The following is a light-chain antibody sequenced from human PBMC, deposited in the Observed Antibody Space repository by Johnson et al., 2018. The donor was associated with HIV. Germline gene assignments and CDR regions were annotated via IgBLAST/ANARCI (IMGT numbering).Light chain of an antibody. CDR2: ENN. Sequence: QSVLTQPPSVSAAPGLKVTISCSGSSSNIGNNYVSWYQQLPGTAPKLLIYENNKRPLGIPDRFYGSKSGTSATLGITGLQTGDEADFYCGTWDSSLSAYVFGTGAKVTVL. J-gene: IGLJ1*01. CDR3: GTWDSSLSAYV. CDR1: SSNIGNNY. V-gene: IGLV1-51*02.